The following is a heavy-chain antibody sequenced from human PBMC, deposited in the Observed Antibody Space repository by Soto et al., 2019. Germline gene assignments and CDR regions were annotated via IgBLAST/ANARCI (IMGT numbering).Heavy chain of an antibody. J-gene: IGHJ4*02. Sequence: QVQLQESGPGLVKPSQTLSLTCTVSGGSMNSGGYCWNWIRQHPGEGLEWIGCISYGGTTSYNPSLKSRLTISVATSKNQFSLMLNSVTAAGTAVYYCSRGILVWGQGTLITVSS. CDR2: ISYGGTT. V-gene: IGHV4-31*03. CDR1: GGSMNSGGYC. D-gene: IGHD2-15*01. CDR3: SRGILV.